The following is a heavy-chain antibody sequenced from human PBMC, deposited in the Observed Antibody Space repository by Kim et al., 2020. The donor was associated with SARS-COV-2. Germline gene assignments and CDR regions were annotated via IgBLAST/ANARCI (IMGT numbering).Heavy chain of an antibody. CDR1: GFTFSSYS. J-gene: IGHJ4*02. CDR3: VGYYDSSGYYYDC. Sequence: GGSLRLSCAASGFTFSSYSMNWVRQAPGKGLEWVSYISSSSSTIYYADSVKGRFTISRDNAKNSLYLQMNSLRAEDTAVYYCVGYYDSSGYYYDCWGQGTLVTVSS. D-gene: IGHD3-22*01. CDR2: ISSSSSTI. V-gene: IGHV3-48*04.